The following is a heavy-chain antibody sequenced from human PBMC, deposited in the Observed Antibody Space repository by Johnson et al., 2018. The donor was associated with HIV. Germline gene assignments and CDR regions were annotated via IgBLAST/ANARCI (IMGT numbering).Heavy chain of an antibody. CDR2: ISGSGGST. J-gene: IGHJ3*02. V-gene: IGHV3-23*04. D-gene: IGHD5-24*01. Sequence: EVQLVESGGGLVQPGGSLKLSCAASGFTFRNYAMSWVRQAPGKGLEWVSGISGSGGSTYFADSVKGRFTISRDNSKNTLYLQMNSLRAEDTAVYYCARACRDGYTCDAFDIWGQGTMVTVSS. CDR1: GFTFRNYA. CDR3: ARACRDGYTCDAFDI.